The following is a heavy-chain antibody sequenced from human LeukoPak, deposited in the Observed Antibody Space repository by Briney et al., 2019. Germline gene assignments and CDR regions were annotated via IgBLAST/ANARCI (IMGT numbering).Heavy chain of an antibody. CDR2: ISAYNGNT. V-gene: IGHV1-18*01. J-gene: IGHJ6*03. CDR1: GYTFTSYG. CDR3: ARGGVGAGRYYYYMDV. D-gene: IGHD1-26*01. Sequence: GASVKVSCKASGYTFTSYGISWVRQAPGQGLEWMGWISAYNGNTNYAQKLQGRVTMTTDTSTSTAYMELRSLRSEDTAVYYCARGGVGAGRYYYYMDVWGKGTTVTVSS.